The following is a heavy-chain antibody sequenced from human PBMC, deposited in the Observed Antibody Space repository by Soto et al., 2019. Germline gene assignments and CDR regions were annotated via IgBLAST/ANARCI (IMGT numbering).Heavy chain of an antibody. D-gene: IGHD6-13*01. Sequence: ASVKVSCKASGYTFTSYAMHWVRQAPGQRLEWMGWITAGNGNTKYSQKFQGRVTITRDTSASTAYMELSSLRSEDTAVYYCARVGAAAGPYYFDYWGQGTLVTVSS. CDR3: ARVGAAAGPYYFDY. J-gene: IGHJ4*02. V-gene: IGHV1-3*01. CDR2: ITAGNGNT. CDR1: GYTFTSYA.